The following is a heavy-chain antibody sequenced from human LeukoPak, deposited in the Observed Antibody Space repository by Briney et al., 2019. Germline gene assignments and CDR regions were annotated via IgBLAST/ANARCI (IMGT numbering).Heavy chain of an antibody. CDR1: GFIVSNYE. D-gene: IGHD4-11*01. Sequence: GGSLRLSCEASGFIVSNYEMNWVRLAPGKGLQWISFIASDGSISYADSVKGRFTLSRDSATNSLYLHMNSLRAEDTAVYYCARDRTGQQLISRKDYYYMDVWGKGTTVTISS. CDR2: IASDGSI. V-gene: IGHV3-48*03. CDR3: ARDRTGQQLISRKDYYYMDV. J-gene: IGHJ6*03.